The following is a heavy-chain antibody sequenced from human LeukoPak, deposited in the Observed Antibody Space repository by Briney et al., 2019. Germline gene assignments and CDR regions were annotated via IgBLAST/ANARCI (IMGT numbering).Heavy chain of an antibody. V-gene: IGHV4-59*01. CDR3: ARDRDGHGYNYDAFDI. D-gene: IGHD5-24*01. J-gene: IGHJ3*02. CDR2: INYGGST. CDR1: GGSISTYY. Sequence: SETLSLTCTVSGGSISTYYWSWIRQPPGKGLEWIGYINYGGSTNYNPSLKSRVTISVDTSKNQFSLKLSSVTAAYTAVYYCARDRDGHGYNYDAFDIWGQGTMVTVSS.